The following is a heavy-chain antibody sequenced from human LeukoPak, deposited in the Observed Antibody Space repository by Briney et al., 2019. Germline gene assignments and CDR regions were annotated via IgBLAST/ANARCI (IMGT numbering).Heavy chain of an antibody. J-gene: IGHJ6*02. CDR1: GGSISSYY. V-gene: IGHV4-59*01. Sequence: SKTLSLTCVVSGGSISSYYWTWIRQPPGKALEWIGYIYYSGSTNYNPSLKSRVTISVDTSKNQLSLKLTSVTAADTALYYCARGNSDYYYAMDVWGQGTAVTVSS. CDR3: ARGNSDYYYAMDV. CDR2: IYYSGST. D-gene: IGHD2/OR15-2a*01.